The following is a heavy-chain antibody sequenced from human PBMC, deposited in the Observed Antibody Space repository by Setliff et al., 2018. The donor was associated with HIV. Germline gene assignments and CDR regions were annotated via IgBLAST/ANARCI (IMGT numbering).Heavy chain of an antibody. Sequence: GSLRLSCEGSGFTLSVYGMHWVRQAPGKGLEWVAVLWYDGGKKHYADSLKGRFTVSRDNSRNTQYLQMNSLSVEDKAVYYCVKKLSTEMWGEIFDSWGRGTLVTVSS. CDR2: LWYDGGKK. CDR3: VKKLSTEMWGEIFDS. D-gene: IGHD3-16*01. J-gene: IGHJ4*02. V-gene: IGHV3-33*06. CDR1: GFTLSVYG.